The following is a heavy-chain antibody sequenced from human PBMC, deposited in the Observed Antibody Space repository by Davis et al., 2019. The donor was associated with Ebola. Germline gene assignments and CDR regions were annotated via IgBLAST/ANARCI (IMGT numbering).Heavy chain of an antibody. V-gene: IGHV3-48*03. J-gene: IGHJ6*02. CDR3: ASAWYSSGWYGLYYYGMDV. D-gene: IGHD6-19*01. Sequence: GESLKISCAASGFTFSSYEMNWVRQAPGKGLEWVSYISSSGSTIYYADSVKGRFTISRDNAKNSLYLQMNSLRAEDTAVYYCASAWYSSGWYGLYYYGMDVWGQGTTVTVSS. CDR1: GFTFSSYE. CDR2: ISSSGSTI.